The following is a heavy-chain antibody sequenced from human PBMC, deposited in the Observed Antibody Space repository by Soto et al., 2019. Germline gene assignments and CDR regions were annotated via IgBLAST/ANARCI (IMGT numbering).Heavy chain of an antibody. CDR3: ARDPLRH. J-gene: IGHJ4*02. Sequence: QVQLVESGGGVVQPGRSLRLSCAASGFTFSSYAMHWVRQAPGKGLEWVAVISYGGSNKYYADSVKGRFTISRDNSKNTLYLQMNSLRAEDTAVYYCARDPLRHWGQGTLVTVSS. D-gene: IGHD4-17*01. CDR1: GFTFSSYA. CDR2: ISYGGSNK. V-gene: IGHV3-30-3*01.